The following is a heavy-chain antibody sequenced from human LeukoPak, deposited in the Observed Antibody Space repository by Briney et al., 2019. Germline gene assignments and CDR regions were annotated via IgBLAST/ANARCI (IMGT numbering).Heavy chain of an antibody. CDR1: GFTLDAFA. J-gene: IGHJ6*02. CDR3: ATWAFYHNLDV. V-gene: IGHV3-43*02. D-gene: IGHD1-14*01. Sequence: GGSLRLSCAASGFTLDAFAMHWVRQAPGKGLEWVSLIDKDGRKTYYADSVKGRFTISRDNSKNSLYLQMNSLGTEDTALYYCATWAFYHNLDVWGRGATVIVSS. CDR2: IDKDGRKT.